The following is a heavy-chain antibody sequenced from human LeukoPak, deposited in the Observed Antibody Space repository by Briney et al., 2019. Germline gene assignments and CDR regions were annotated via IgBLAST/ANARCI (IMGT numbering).Heavy chain of an antibody. Sequence: GGSLRLSCAASGFTFSSYGMSWVRQAPGKGLEWVSAISGSGGSTYYADSVKGRFTISRDNSKNTLYLQMNSLRAEDTAVYYCAKGSVHGELLYVVYWGQGTLVTVSS. CDR2: ISGSGGST. J-gene: IGHJ4*02. CDR1: GFTFSSYG. V-gene: IGHV3-23*01. CDR3: AKGSVHGELLYVVY. D-gene: IGHD3-10*01.